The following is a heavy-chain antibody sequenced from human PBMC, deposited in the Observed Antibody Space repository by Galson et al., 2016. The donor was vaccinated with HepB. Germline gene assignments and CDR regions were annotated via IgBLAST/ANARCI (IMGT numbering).Heavy chain of an antibody. J-gene: IGHJ4*02. CDR2: IKSKSDGGTV. CDR1: GLTLSNVW. CDR3: TPRSF. V-gene: IGHV3-15*01. Sequence: SLRLSCAASGLTLSNVWMTWVRQAPGKGLEYLGHIKSKSDGGTVDYATPVKGRFTIFRDDSKNTLYLQMNSLRIEDTAVYYCTPRSFWGPGTLVTVSS.